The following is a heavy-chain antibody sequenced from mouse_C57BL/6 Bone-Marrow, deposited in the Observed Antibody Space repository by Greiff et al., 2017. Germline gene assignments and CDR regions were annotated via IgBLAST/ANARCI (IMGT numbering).Heavy chain of an antibody. CDR2: INYDGSST. Sequence: EVHLVESEGGLVQPGSSMKLSCTASGFTFSDYYMAWVRQVPEKGLEWVANINYDGSSTYYLDSLKSRFIISRDNAKNILYLQMSSLKSEDTATYYCARDTVVGRYFDVWGTGTTVTVSS. J-gene: IGHJ1*03. CDR3: ARDTVVGRYFDV. D-gene: IGHD1-1*01. CDR1: GFTFSDYY. V-gene: IGHV5-16*01.